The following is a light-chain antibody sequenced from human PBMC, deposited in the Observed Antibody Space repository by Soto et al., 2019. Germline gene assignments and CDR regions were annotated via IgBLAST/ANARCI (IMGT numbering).Light chain of an antibody. CDR1: QNIATN. CDR3: QQYSKWPLT. V-gene: IGKV3-15*01. J-gene: IGKJ4*01. CDR2: GAS. Sequence: EVVLTHSPSTLSVSPGERATFSCRASQNIATNLAWYQQKPGQAPSLLIYGASNRATGIPARFSAGGSGTEFTLTISSLQSEDFGVYYCQQYSKWPLTFGGGTKVELK.